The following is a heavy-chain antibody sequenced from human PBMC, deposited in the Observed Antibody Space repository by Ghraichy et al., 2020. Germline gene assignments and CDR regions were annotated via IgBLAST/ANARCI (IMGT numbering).Heavy chain of an antibody. CDR1: RFTFSHFW. CDR2: IKEDGSEK. Sequence: GESLNISCAASRFTFSHFWMTWVRQAPGKGLEWVANIKEDGSEKYYVDSVKGRFAISRDNAKNSLYLQMNSLRAEDTAVYYCARGNGYGNSPFDYWGQGTLVTVSS. J-gene: IGHJ4*02. V-gene: IGHV3-7*01. CDR3: ARGNGYGNSPFDY. D-gene: IGHD4-23*01.